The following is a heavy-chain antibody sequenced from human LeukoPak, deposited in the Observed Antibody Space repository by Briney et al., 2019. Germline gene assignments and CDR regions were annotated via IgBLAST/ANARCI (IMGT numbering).Heavy chain of an antibody. D-gene: IGHD2-21*01. J-gene: IGHJ4*02. CDR3: ARVYCGGDCYSEAYFDY. CDR2: IYTSGST. Sequence: SETLSLTCTVSGGSISGGSYYWSWIRQPAGKGLEWIGRIYTSGSTNYNPPLKSRVTISVDTSKNQFSLKLSSVTAADTAVYYCARVYCGGDCYSEAYFDYWGQGTLVTVSS. CDR1: GGSISGGSYY. V-gene: IGHV4-61*02.